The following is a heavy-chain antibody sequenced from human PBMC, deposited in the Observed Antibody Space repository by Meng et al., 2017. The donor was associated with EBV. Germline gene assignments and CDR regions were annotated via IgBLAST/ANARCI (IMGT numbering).Heavy chain of an antibody. Sequence: EVQLVESGGGLVKPGESLKLSCAASEFTFTNAWMNWVRQAPGKGLEWVGRIRSQVDGRTADYSAPVKGRFTISRDDSKHTLYLQMNSLKIEDSAVYYCTTDEGGSRFWGQGTLVTVSS. V-gene: IGHV3-15*01. CDR3: TTDEGGSRF. CDR2: IRSQVDGRTA. D-gene: IGHD1-26*01. J-gene: IGHJ4*02. CDR1: EFTFTNAW.